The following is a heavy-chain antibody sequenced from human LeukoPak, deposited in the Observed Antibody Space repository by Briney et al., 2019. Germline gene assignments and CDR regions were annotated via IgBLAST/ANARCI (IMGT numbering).Heavy chain of an antibody. J-gene: IGHJ4*02. CDR1: GFTLTDNW. CDR3: ARDVGWDSSLVTTTRSDY. CDR2: IKQDGSVK. V-gene: IGHV3-7*01. Sequence: GGSLRLSCEASGFTLTDNWMSWVRQAPGKGLEWLADIKQDGSVKYYVDSVKGRFTISRDNAKNSLFLQMNSLRAEDTAVYYCARDVGWDSSLVTTTRSDYWGQGTLVTVSS. D-gene: IGHD2-21*02.